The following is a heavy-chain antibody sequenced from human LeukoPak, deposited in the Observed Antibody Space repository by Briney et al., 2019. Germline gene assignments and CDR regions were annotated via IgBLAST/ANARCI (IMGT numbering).Heavy chain of an antibody. D-gene: IGHD3-22*01. Sequence: SQTLSLTCTVSGGSISSGSYYWSWIRQPAGKGLEWIGRIYTSGSTNYNPSLKSRVTISVDTSKNQFSLKLSSVTAADTAVYYCARSKYYYDSGPPDYWGQGTLVTVSS. CDR2: IYTSGST. J-gene: IGHJ4*02. V-gene: IGHV4-61*02. CDR3: ARSKYYYDSGPPDY. CDR1: GGSISSGSYY.